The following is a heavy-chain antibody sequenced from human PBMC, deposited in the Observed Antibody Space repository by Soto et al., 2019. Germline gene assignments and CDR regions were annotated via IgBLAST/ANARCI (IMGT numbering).Heavy chain of an antibody. J-gene: IGHJ6*02. CDR1: GYTFTSYY. CDR2: INPNSGGT. D-gene: IGHD2-21*02. V-gene: IGHV1-2*04. Sequence: GASVKVSCKASGYTFTSYYMHWVRQAPGQGLEWMGWINPNSGGTNYAQKFQGWVTMTRDTSISTAYMELSRLRSDDTAVYYCARVGLAGDSLSYGMDVWGQGTTVTVSS. CDR3: ARVGLAGDSLSYGMDV.